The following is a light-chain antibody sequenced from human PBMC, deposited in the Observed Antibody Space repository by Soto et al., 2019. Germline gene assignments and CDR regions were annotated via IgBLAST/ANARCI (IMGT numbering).Light chain of an antibody. J-gene: IGLJ2*01. CDR3: CSYAGSSTVV. Sequence: QSALTPPASVSGSPGQSITISCTGTSSDVGSYNLVSWYQQHPGKAPKLMIYEGSKRPSGVSNRFSGSKSGNTASLTISGLQAEDEAYYYCCSYAGSSTVVFGGGTTLTVL. V-gene: IGLV2-23*01. CDR1: SSDVGSYNL. CDR2: EGS.